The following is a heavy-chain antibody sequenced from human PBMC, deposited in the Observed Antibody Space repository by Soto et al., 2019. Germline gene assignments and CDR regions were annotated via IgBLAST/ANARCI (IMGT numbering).Heavy chain of an antibody. J-gene: IGHJ3*02. CDR1: GFTFLSYA. CDR3: VKDQDWNYASNDASDI. Sequence: GVSLRLSCSASGFTFLSYAMHWVRQAPGKGLEYVSAIGSNGGSTYYADSVKGRFTISRDNSKNTLYLQMSSLRAEDTAMYYCVKDQDWNYASNDASDICGERTMVTIS. V-gene: IGHV3-64D*06. CDR2: IGSNGGST. D-gene: IGHD1-7*01.